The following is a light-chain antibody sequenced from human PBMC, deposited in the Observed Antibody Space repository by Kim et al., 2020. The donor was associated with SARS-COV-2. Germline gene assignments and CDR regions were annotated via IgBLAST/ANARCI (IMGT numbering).Light chain of an antibody. V-gene: IGLV3-25*03. CDR2: EDT. J-gene: IGLJ3*02. CDR3: QSSDSSDTFWV. Sequence: SPGQTARITCSGDALPIQYAYWFQQKRGQAPVLVIYEDTERPSGIPERSSGSTSGTTVTLTISGVQAEDEADYYCQSSDSSDTFWVFGGGTQLTVL. CDR1: ALPIQY.